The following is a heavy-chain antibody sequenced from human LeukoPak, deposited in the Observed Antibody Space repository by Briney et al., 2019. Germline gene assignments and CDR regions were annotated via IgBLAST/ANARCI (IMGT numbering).Heavy chain of an antibody. CDR2: IWYDGSNK. Sequence: GGSLRLSCAASGFTFSSYGMHWVRQAPGKGLEWVAVIWYDGSNKYYADSVKGRFTISRDNSKNTLYLQMNSLRAEDTAVYYCAKEGARYCSGGGCPLFQHWGQGTLVTVSS. J-gene: IGHJ1*01. V-gene: IGHV3-33*06. D-gene: IGHD2-15*01. CDR1: GFTFSSYG. CDR3: AKEGARYCSGGGCPLFQH.